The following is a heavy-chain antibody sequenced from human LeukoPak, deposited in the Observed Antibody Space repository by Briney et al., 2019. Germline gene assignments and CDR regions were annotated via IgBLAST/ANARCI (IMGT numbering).Heavy chain of an antibody. V-gene: IGHV3-21*01. Sequence: PGGSLRLSCAASGFTFSSYSMNWVRQAPGKGLEWVSSISSSSSYIYYADSVKGRFTISRDNAKNSLYLQMNSLRAEDTAVYYCARDQIPPHYDFWSGYYASYYYYYGMDVWGQGTTVTVSS. J-gene: IGHJ6*02. CDR3: ARDQIPPHYDFWSGYYASYYYYYGMDV. D-gene: IGHD3-3*01. CDR2: ISSSSSYI. CDR1: GFTFSSYS.